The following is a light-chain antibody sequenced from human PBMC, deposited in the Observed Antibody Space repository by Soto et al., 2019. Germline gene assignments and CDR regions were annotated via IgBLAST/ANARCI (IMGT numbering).Light chain of an antibody. V-gene: IGKV3-20*01. CDR1: QSVRSNY. Sequence: EXXLTQSXGTXXLSSGERATLSCXAXQSVRSNYLAWYQQKPGQAPRLLIYGASSRATGIPDRFGGSGSGTDFTLTISRLEPEDFAVYYCQQYASSPLTFGGGTKVEIK. CDR2: GAS. CDR3: QQYASSPLT. J-gene: IGKJ4*01.